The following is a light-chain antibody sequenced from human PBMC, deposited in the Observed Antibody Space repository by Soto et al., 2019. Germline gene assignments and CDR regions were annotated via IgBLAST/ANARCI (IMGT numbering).Light chain of an antibody. J-gene: IGLJ1*01. V-gene: IGLV2-14*01. CDR2: EVS. Sequence: QSVLTQPASVSESPGQSITISCTGTSRDVGGYNYVSWYQQHPGEVPRLVIYEVSNRPSGVSSRFSGSKSGNTASLTISGLLAEGEADYYCSSYTSSSTYVFGTGTRSPS. CDR3: SSYTSSSTYV. CDR1: SRDVGGYNY.